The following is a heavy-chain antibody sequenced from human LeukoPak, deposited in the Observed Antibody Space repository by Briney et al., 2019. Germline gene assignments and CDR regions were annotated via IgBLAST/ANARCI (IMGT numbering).Heavy chain of an antibody. Sequence: GGSLRLSCAASGFTFSSYGMHWVRQAPGKGLEWVAFIRYDGSNKYYADSVKGRFTISRDNSKNIVYLQMDSLRVDDTALYYCARGGYQPYYYMDVWGTGTTVTVSS. J-gene: IGHJ6*03. V-gene: IGHV3-30*02. CDR3: ARGGYQPYYYMDV. CDR1: GFTFSSYG. CDR2: IRYDGSNK. D-gene: IGHD2-2*01.